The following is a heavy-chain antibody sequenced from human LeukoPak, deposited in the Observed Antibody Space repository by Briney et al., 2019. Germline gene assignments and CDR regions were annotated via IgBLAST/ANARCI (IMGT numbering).Heavy chain of an antibody. CDR1: GGSISSYY. Sequence: PSETLSLTCTVSGGSISSYYWSWIRQPPGKGLEWIGYIYYSGSTNYNPSLKSRVTISVDTSKNQFSLKLSSVTAADTAVYYCARDRVSAPRPLYYYGMDVWGQGTTVTVSS. J-gene: IGHJ6*02. V-gene: IGHV4-59*01. D-gene: IGHD3-10*01. CDR3: ARDRVSAPRPLYYYGMDV. CDR2: IYYSGST.